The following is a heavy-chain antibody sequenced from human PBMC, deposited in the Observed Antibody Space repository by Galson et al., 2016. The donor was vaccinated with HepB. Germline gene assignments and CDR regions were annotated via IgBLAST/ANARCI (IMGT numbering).Heavy chain of an antibody. D-gene: IGHD3-10*01. J-gene: IGHJ4*02. CDR2: IYHSGSA. V-gene: IGHV4-30-2*01. CDR3: ARFNPPYGEWDY. CDR1: GGSISNDGYS. Sequence: TLSLTCAVSGGSISNDGYSWSWIRQPLGKGLEYIGYIYHSGSAYYNPSLKSRVTMSVDRSNSLFSLKMNSVTAADTAVYYCARFNPPYGEWDYWGQGTLVTVSS.